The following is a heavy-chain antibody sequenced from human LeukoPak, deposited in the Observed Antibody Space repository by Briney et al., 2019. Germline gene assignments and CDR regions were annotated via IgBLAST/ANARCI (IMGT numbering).Heavy chain of an antibody. CDR1: GGSISSYY. CDR3: ARRGWIAAAGTYYYYYMDV. D-gene: IGHD6-13*01. V-gene: IGHV4-59*08. CDR2: IYYSGST. Sequence: SETLSLTCTVSGGSISSYYWSWIRQPPGKGLEWIGYIYYSGSTNYNPSLKSRVTISVDTSKNQFSLKLSSVTAADTAVYYCARRGWIAAAGTYYYYYMDVWGKGTTVTVSS. J-gene: IGHJ6*03.